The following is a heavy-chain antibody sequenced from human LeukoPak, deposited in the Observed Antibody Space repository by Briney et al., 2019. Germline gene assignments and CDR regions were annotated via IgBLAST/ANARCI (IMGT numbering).Heavy chain of an antibody. Sequence: PGRSLRLSCAASGFTFSSYAMHWVRQAPGKGLEWVANIKQDGSEKYYVDSVKGRFTISRDNAKNSLYLQMNSLRAEDTAVYYCASLYVYDSSGYYYVGEDYWGQGTLVTVSS. CDR1: GFTFSSYA. V-gene: IGHV3-7*01. CDR3: ASLYVYDSSGYYYVGEDY. D-gene: IGHD3-22*01. CDR2: IKQDGSEK. J-gene: IGHJ4*02.